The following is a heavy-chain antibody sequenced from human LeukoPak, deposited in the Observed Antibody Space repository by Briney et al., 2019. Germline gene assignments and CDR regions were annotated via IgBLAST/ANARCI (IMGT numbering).Heavy chain of an antibody. CDR3: TTDGVGAPFEY. V-gene: IGHV3-11*01. CDR1: GFTFSDYY. J-gene: IGHJ4*02. D-gene: IGHD1-26*01. Sequence: GGSLRLSCAASGFTFSDYYMSWIRQAPGKGLEWVSYISSSGRTIYYTDSVKGRLTISRDNAKNSLYLQMNSLRAEDTAVFYCTTDGVGAPFEYWGQGALVTVSS. CDR2: ISSSGRTI.